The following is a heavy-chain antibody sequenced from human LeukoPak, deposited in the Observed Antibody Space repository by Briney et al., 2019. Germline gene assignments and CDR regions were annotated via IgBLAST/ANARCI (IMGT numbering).Heavy chain of an antibody. CDR2: INHSGST. Sequence: TSETLSLTCAVYGGSFSGYYWSWIRQPPGKGLEWIGEINHSGSTNYNPSLKSRVTISVDTSKNQFSLKLSSVTAADTAVYYCARGRGVRGVIDYWGQGTLVTVSS. D-gene: IGHD3-10*01. CDR1: GGSFSGYY. V-gene: IGHV4-34*01. CDR3: ARGRGVRGVIDY. J-gene: IGHJ4*02.